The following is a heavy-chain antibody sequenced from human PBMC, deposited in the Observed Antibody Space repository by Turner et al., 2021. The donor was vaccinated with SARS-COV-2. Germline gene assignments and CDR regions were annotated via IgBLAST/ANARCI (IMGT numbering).Heavy chain of an antibody. D-gene: IGHD1-7*01. V-gene: IGHV1-2*02. CDR1: GYTFTDFY. J-gene: IGHJ2*01. Sequence: QVELAQSGSVVKKPRASVKVSCKTSGYTFTDFYIHCVRQPPGQGLESMGWINPKDGGTSYAEKYRGRLTMTSDTSSSTVYMELSSLRSDDTAIYYCAKLSNSWGRGTRVTVSA. CDR2: INPKDGGT. CDR3: AKLSNS.